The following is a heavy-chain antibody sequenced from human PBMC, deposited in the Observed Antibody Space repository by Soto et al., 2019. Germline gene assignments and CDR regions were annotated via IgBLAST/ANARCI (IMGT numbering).Heavy chain of an antibody. CDR2: LYSGIT. Sequence: PSDTLSLTCTVSCGSISSYYWIWIRQPPGKGLEWIGYLYSGITNYNPSLKSRVSTSLDPSKNQFSLKLTSVTAADTAVYYCASHRSGYAFQWGQGTLVTVSS. J-gene: IGHJ4*02. CDR1: CGSISSYY. CDR3: ASHRSGYAFQ. D-gene: IGHD5-12*01. V-gene: IGHV4-59*01.